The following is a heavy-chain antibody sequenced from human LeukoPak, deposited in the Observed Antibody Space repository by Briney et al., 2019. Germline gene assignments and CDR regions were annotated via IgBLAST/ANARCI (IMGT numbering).Heavy chain of an antibody. D-gene: IGHD3-3*01. J-gene: IGHJ5*02. CDR3: AKSKHDFWSSYLTFDP. V-gene: IGHV3-23*01. Sequence: PGGSLRLSCAASGFTFSSYAMSWVRQAPGKGLEWVSAISGSGGSTYYADSVKGRFTISRDNSKNTLYLQMNSLRAEDTAVYYCAKSKHDFWSSYLTFDPWGQGTLVTVSS. CDR2: ISGSGGST. CDR1: GFTFSSYA.